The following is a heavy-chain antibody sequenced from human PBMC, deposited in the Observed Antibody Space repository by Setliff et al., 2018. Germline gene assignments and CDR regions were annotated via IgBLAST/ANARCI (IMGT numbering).Heavy chain of an antibody. CDR1: GGSITSGGGFY. CDR3: ARHKVIKMEFIRLTWFDP. CDR2: FYSFGSI. Sequence: PSETLSLTCSVSGGSITSGGGFYWAWIRQPPGKELEWIGSFYSFGSIYYSPSLKNRVTISGDTSSNQFSLNLNSVTAADTAVYYCARHKVIKMEFIRLTWFDPWGQGTPVTVSS. V-gene: IGHV4-39*01. J-gene: IGHJ5*02. D-gene: IGHD3-10*01.